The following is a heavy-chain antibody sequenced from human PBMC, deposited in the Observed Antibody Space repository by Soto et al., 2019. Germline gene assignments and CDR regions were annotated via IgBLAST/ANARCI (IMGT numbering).Heavy chain of an antibody. CDR1: GYIYTSYG. J-gene: IGHJ6*02. D-gene: IGHD4-17*01. CDR3: AKTTVTPTNYYYYGMDV. CDR2: INAGNGNT. V-gene: IGHV1-18*01. Sequence: VKVSCKASGYIYTSYGIGWMRQALGQRPEWMGWINAGNGNTKYSQKFQDRVTMTEDTSTDTAYMELSSLRSEDTAVYYCAKTTVTPTNYYYYGMDVWGQGTTVTVSS.